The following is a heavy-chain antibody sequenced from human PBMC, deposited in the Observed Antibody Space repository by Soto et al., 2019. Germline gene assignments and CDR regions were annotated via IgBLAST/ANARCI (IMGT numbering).Heavy chain of an antibody. CDR3: AKDPLIAVAGYHDAFDI. V-gene: IGHV3-23*01. D-gene: IGHD6-19*01. CDR1: GFTFSSYA. Sequence: GGSLRLSCAASGFTFSSYAMSWVRQAPGKGLEWVSAISGSGGSTYYADSVKGRFTISRDNSKNTLYLQMNSLRAEDTAVYYCAKDPLIAVAGYHDAFDIWGQGTMVTVSS. J-gene: IGHJ3*02. CDR2: ISGSGGST.